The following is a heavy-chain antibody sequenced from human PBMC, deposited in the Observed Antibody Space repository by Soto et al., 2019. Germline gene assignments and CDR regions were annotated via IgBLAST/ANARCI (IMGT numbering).Heavy chain of an antibody. CDR3: ARASKMVINPYDYPMDV. Sequence: ASVKVSCQASGYTFHRYYMHWVRQAPGPGLEWMGWISPHTGGTTYAQKFQGRVTMTRDTSVSTAFMELSRLGSDDTAVYYCARASKMVINPYDYPMDVWGQGTTVTVSS. J-gene: IGHJ6*01. D-gene: IGHD3-22*01. V-gene: IGHV1-2*02. CDR2: ISPHTGGT. CDR1: GYTFHRYY.